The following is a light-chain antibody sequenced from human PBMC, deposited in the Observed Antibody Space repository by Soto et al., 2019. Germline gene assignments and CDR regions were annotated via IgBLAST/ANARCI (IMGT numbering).Light chain of an antibody. V-gene: IGKV1-5*03. Sequence: DIHMTQSPSTLSASVGDRVTSTCRASHSISIWLAWYQQKPGKAPNLLIYKTSSLETGVPSRFSGSGSGTEFTLTISSLQPDDFATYYCQHWNDYSWTFGQGTKVEVK. CDR3: QHWNDYSWT. CDR1: HSISIW. CDR2: KTS. J-gene: IGKJ1*01.